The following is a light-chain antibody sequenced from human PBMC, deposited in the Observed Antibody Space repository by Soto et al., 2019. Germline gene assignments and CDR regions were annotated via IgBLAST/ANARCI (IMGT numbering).Light chain of an antibody. CDR3: QQYDKWPPIT. V-gene: IGKV3-15*01. CDR1: QGVSNS. J-gene: IGKJ5*01. Sequence: EIVLTQSPGTLSLSPGERATLSCRASQGVSNSLAWYQQKPGQAPSLLIYGASTRATGIPARFSGSGSGTEFTLIISSLQSEDSAVYYCQQYDKWPPITFGQGTRLEIK. CDR2: GAS.